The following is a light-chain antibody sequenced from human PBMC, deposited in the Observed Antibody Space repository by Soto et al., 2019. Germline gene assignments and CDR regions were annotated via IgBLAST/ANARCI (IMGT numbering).Light chain of an antibody. CDR1: QSVFSRSNNQNY. J-gene: IGKJ4*01. Sequence: DIVMTQSPDSLAVSLGERATINCKSSQSVFSRSNNQNYLAWFQQKPGQTPKMLIFWASTRQSGVPDRFRGSGSGTDFTLTINNLQAEDGAVYYCLQYYAGLALSFGGGTKVEIK. CDR2: WAS. CDR3: LQYYAGLALS. V-gene: IGKV4-1*01.